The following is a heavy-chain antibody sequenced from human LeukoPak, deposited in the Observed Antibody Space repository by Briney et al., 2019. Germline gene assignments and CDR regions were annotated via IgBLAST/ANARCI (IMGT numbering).Heavy chain of an antibody. Sequence: SETLSLTCTVSGGSISSYYWSWIRQPPGKGLEWIGYIYYSGSTNYNPSLKSRVTISVDTSKNQFSLKLSSVTAADTAVYYCARGRRAYFDYWGQGTLVTVSS. CDR3: ARGRRAYFDY. CDR1: GGSISSYY. CDR2: IYYSGST. V-gene: IGHV4-59*01. J-gene: IGHJ4*02.